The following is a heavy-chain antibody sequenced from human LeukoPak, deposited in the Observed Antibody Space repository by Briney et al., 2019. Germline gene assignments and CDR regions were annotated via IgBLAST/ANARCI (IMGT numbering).Heavy chain of an antibody. J-gene: IGHJ4*02. D-gene: IGHD5-12*01. V-gene: IGHV3-7*03. CDR3: AKEYSGYDFDY. CDR2: IKQDGSEK. Sequence: GRSLRLSCAASGFTFSTNGMHWVRQAPGKGLEWVANIKQDGSEKYYVDSVKGRFTISRDNAKNSLYLQMDSLRAEDTALYYCAKEYSGYDFDYWGQGTLVTVSS. CDR1: GFTFSTNG.